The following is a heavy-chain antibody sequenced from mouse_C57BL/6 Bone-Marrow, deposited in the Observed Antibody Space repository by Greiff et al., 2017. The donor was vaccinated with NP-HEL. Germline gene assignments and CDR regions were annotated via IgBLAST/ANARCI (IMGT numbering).Heavy chain of an antibody. D-gene: IGHD2-5*01. CDR3: AREAYYSNYWYFDV. Sequence: LVAPSQSLSITCTVSGFSLTSYGVHWVRQPPGKGLEWLVVIWSDGSTTYNSALKSRLSISKDNSKSQVFLKMNSLQTDDTAMYYCAREAYYSNYWYFDVWGTGTTVTVSS. V-gene: IGHV2-6*03. CDR2: IWSDGST. CDR1: GFSLTSYG. J-gene: IGHJ1*03.